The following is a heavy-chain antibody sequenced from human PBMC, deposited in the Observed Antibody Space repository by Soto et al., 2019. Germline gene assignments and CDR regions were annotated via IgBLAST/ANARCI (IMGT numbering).Heavy chain of an antibody. CDR3: ARATPVVPAAIYWFDP. V-gene: IGHV5-10-1*01. CDR1: GYSFTSYW. D-gene: IGHD2-2*01. Sequence: PGESLKISCKGSGYSFTSYWISWVRRMPGKGLEWMGRIDPSDSYTNYSPSFQVHVTISADKSISTAYLQWSSLKASDTAMYYCARATPVVPAAIYWFDPWGQVTLVTVSS. CDR2: IDPSDSYT. J-gene: IGHJ5*02.